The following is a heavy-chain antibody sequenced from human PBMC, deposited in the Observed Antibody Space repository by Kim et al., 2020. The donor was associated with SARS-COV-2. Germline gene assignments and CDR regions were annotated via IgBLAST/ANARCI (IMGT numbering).Heavy chain of an antibody. Sequence: ASVKVSCKASGYTFTSYDINWVRQATGQGLEWMGWMNPNSGNTGYAQKFQGRVTMTRNTSISTAYMELSSLRSEDTAVYYCAVGVYSSSSRGTQRPNYWGQGTLVTVSS. CDR1: GYTFTSYD. J-gene: IGHJ4*02. CDR2: MNPNSGNT. D-gene: IGHD6-6*01. CDR3: AVGVYSSSSRGTQRPNY. V-gene: IGHV1-8*01.